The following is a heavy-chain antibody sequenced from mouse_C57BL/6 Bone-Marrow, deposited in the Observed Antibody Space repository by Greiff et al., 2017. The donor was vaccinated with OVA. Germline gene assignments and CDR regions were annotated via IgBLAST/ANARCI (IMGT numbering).Heavy chain of an antibody. J-gene: IGHJ1*03. V-gene: IGHV2-2*01. D-gene: IGHD2-5*01. CDR2: IWRGGST. CDR3: ARAYYSNHWYFDV. CDR1: GFSLTRYG. Sequence: VKLMESGPGLVQPSQSLSITCTVSGFSLTRYGVHGVRQSPGKGREWLGVIWRGGSTDYNAAFISRLSISKDNSKSQVFFKMNSLQADDTAIYYCARAYYSNHWYFDVWGTGTTVTVSS.